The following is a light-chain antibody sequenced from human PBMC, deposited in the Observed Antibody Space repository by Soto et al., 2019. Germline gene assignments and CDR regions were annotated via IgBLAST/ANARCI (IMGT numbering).Light chain of an antibody. V-gene: IGLV2-14*01. Sequence: QSALTQPASVSGSPGQAITISCTGTSSDVGGYNYVSLYQQHPGKSPELMIYDVSNRPSGVSNRFSGSKSGNTASLTISGLQAEDEADYYCSSYTSSSTLFVVFGGGTKLTVL. J-gene: IGLJ2*01. CDR1: SSDVGGYNY. CDR3: SSYTSSSTLFVV. CDR2: DVS.